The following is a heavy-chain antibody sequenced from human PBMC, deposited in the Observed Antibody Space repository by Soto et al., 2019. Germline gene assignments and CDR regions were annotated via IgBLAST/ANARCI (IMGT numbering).Heavy chain of an antibody. D-gene: IGHD3-9*01. CDR1: GYTFTGYY. CDR2: INPNSGGT. Sequence: ASVKVSCKASGYTFTGYYMHWVRQAPGQGLEWMGWINPNSGGTNYAQKFQGWVTISADKSISTAYLQWSSLKASDTAMYYCARVPTGYGYYHYMDVWGKGTTVTVSS. J-gene: IGHJ6*03. V-gene: IGHV1-2*04. CDR3: ARVPTGYGYYHYMDV.